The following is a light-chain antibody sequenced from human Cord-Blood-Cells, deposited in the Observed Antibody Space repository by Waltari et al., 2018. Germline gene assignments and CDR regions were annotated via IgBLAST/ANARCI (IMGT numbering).Light chain of an antibody. J-gene: IGLJ2*01. CDR2: DVR. V-gene: IGLV2-14*03. Sequence: QSALTQPASVSGSPGQSITISCTGTSSDVGGYNYVSWSQHHPGKAPKLMIYDVRNRPSGVSNRFSGSKSGNTASLTISGLQAEDEADYYCSSYTSSSTPAVVFGGGTKLTVL. CDR3: SSYTSSSTPAVV. CDR1: SSDVGGYNY.